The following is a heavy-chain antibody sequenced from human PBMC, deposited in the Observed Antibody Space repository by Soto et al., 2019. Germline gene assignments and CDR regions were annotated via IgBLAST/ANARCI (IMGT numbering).Heavy chain of an antibody. CDR1: GGSFSSYH. CDR2: INHLTTT. D-gene: IGHD5-18*01. CDR3: ARGYDTALAPIF. V-gene: IGHV4-34*01. Sequence: TLSLTCAVYGGSFSSYHRSWIRQTPGKGLEWIGEINHLTTTNYNPSLKSRVIISLDTPKNQFSLKLSSVTAADTAVYYCARGYDTALAPIFWGQGILVTVSS. J-gene: IGHJ4*02.